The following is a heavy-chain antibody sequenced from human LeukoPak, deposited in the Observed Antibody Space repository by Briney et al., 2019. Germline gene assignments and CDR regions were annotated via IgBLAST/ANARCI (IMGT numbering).Heavy chain of an antibody. Sequence: QPGGSLRLSCAASGFTFDDYAMHWVRHAPGKGLEWVSGISWNSGSIGYADSVKGRFTISRDNAKNSLYLQMNSLRAEDTAVYYCAKVRCSSTSCYTVGAFDIWGQGTMVTVSS. J-gene: IGHJ3*02. V-gene: IGHV3-9*01. CDR3: AKVRCSSTSCYTVGAFDI. CDR1: GFTFDDYA. CDR2: ISWNSGSI. D-gene: IGHD2-2*02.